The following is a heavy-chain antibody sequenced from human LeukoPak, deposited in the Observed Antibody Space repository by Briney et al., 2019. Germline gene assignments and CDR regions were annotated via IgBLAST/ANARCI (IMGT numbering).Heavy chain of an antibody. CDR2: IYHSGST. Sequence: PSETLSLTCAVSGYSISSGHYWGWIRQPPGKGLEWIGSIYHSGSTYYNPSLKSRVTISVDTSKNQFSLKLSSVTAADTAVYYCARVGVGATTFDYWGQGTLVTVSS. D-gene: IGHD1-26*01. CDR3: ARVGVGATTFDY. J-gene: IGHJ4*02. V-gene: IGHV4-38-2*01. CDR1: GYSISSGHY.